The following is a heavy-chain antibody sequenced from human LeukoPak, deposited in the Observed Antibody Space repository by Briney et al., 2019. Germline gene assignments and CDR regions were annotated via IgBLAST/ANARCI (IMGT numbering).Heavy chain of an antibody. CDR2: ISYSGST. D-gene: IGHD2-8*02. Sequence: SETLSLTCTVSGGSISNYYWTWIRQPPGQGLEWIGFISYSGSTSYNPSLKSRVTISLDTSKNQFSLKLSSVTAADTAVYYCASRDTGGFRFDYWGQGTLVTVSS. CDR1: GGSISNYY. J-gene: IGHJ4*02. V-gene: IGHV4-59*01. CDR3: ASRDTGGFRFDY.